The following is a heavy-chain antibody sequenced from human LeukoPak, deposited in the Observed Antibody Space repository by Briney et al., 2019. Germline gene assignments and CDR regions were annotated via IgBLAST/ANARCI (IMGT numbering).Heavy chain of an antibody. J-gene: IGHJ3*02. CDR1: RFTFSDYY. Sequence: GGSLRLSRAASRFTFSDYYMSWLRQPRGRGLEGVAYISSSGSTISYADSVKGRFTISRDNAKNSLYLQMNSLRAEDTAVYYCAREVLRVAFDIWGQGTMVTVSS. CDR2: ISSSGSTI. CDR3: AREVLRVAFDI. D-gene: IGHD2-8*02. V-gene: IGHV3-11*04.